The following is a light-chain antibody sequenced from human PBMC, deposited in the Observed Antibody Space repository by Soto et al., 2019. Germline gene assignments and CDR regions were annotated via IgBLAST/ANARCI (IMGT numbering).Light chain of an antibody. Sequence: QSVLTQPASVSGSPGQSITISCTGTRSDVGGYNYVYWYQQHPGKAPKLMIYDVTNRPSGVSDRFSGSKSGNTASLTISGLQAEDEADYYYSSYPSSSTYVFGAGTKATV. CDR1: RSDVGGYNY. J-gene: IGLJ1*01. CDR2: DVT. V-gene: IGLV2-14*01. CDR3: SSYPSSSTYV.